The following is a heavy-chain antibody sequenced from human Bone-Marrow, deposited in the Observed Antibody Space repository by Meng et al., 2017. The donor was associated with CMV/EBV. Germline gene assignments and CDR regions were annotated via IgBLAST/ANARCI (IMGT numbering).Heavy chain of an antibody. CDR3: AREGGYYYGMDV. Sequence: ASVKVSCKASGYTFTSYDNNWERQATGQGLEWMGWMNPNSGNTGYAQKFQGRVTITRNTSISTAYMELSSLRSEDTALYYCAREGGYYYGMDVWGQGTTVTVSS. CDR1: GYTFTSYD. J-gene: IGHJ6*02. CDR2: MNPNSGNT. V-gene: IGHV1-8*01.